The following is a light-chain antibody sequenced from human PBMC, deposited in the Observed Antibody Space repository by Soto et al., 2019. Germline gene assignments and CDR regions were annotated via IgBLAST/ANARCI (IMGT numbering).Light chain of an antibody. CDR1: SDPIISSF. Sequence: LMPTQPRSVSESPAKTVTAPCTRSSDPIISSFVQWYQQRHLSAQTTLIYDDNQRPSAVHGRFLGAIDSASPSACLTIPPLKTDDEAHDYCQSFHSNAVRFAGGTK. CDR3: QSFHSNAVR. J-gene: IGLJ2*01. CDR2: DDN. V-gene: IGLV6-57*04.